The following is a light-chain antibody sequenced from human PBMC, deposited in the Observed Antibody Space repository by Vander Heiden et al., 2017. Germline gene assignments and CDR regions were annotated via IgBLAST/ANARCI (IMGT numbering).Light chain of an antibody. Sequence: VLTQSPSSLPATPGDTASISCRSSQSLLYRDGNNYLDWYQQKPGQSPQLLIYLGSTRDSGVPERFTGSGSGTDFALKITRVEAEDVGIYYCMQPLQTPRTFGQGTKVEI. CDR3: MQPLQTPRT. CDR2: LGS. J-gene: IGKJ1*01. CDR1: QSLLYRDGNNY. V-gene: IGKV2-28*01.